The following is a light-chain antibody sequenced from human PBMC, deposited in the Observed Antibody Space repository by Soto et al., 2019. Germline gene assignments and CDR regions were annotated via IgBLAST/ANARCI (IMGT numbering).Light chain of an antibody. CDR3: QTYNKAPWI. CDR1: RDIDNS. V-gene: IGKV1-27*01. CDR2: AAS. J-gene: IGKJ1*01. Sequence: DIQVTQSPPSLSASVGDRVTITCRASRDIDNSLAWYQQVPVKAPKLLIYAASTLQSGVPSRFRGSGSGTSFILTITSLQPEDVATYYCQTYNKAPWIFGQGTQVEV.